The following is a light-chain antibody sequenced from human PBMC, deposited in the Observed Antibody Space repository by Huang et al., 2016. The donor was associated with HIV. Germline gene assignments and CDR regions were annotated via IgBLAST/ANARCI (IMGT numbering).Light chain of an antibody. CDR1: QSISKW. CDR3: QQYNSQWT. J-gene: IGKJ1*01. V-gene: IGKV1-5*03. Sequence: DIQMTQSPSILSASVGDRVTITCRASQSISKWLAWYQQKPGKAPKVLIVEASNLENGVPSRFSGSGFGTEFALTSSSLQPDDFATYYCQQYNSQWTFGQGTKVEMK. CDR2: EAS.